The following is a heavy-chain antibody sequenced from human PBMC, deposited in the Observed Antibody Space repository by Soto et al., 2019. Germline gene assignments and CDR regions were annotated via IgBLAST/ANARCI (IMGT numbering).Heavy chain of an antibody. CDR1: GYTFTNYG. D-gene: IGHD3-22*01. CDR3: ARTGHSGSYDY. CDR2: INAGNGDT. Sequence: ASVKVSCKASGYTFTNYGIHWVRQAPGQRLEWTGRINAGNGDTKYSENFQGRVTTTRDTSASTVYLDLSSLSSEVTAFYYCARTGHSGSYDYWGRGTLVTVSS. V-gene: IGHV1-3*01. J-gene: IGHJ4*02.